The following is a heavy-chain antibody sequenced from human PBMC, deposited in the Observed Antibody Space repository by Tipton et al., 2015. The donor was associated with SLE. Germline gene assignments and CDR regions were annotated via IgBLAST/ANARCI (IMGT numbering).Heavy chain of an antibody. V-gene: IGHV4-34*01. CDR2: INHSGST. D-gene: IGHD4-11*01. J-gene: IGHJ6*02. CDR3: ARGSNSRYDYYGMDV. Sequence: TLSLTCAVYGGSFSGYYWSWIRQPPGKGLEWIGEINHSGSTNYNPSLKSRVTISVDTSKNQFSLKLSSVTAADTAVYYCARGSNSRYDYYGMDVWGQGTTVTASS. CDR1: GGSFSGYY.